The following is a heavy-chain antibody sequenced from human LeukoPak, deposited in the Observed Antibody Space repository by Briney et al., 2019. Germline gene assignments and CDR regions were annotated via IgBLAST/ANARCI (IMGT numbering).Heavy chain of an antibody. CDR1: GFTVSSNY. V-gene: IGHV3-53*01. D-gene: IGHD3-10*01. Sequence: GGSLRLSCAASGFTVSSNYRSWVRQAPGKGLEWVSVIYSGGSTYYADSVKGRFTISRDNSKNTLYLQMNSLRAEDTAVYYCARSLNYGSGPPGYWGQGTLVTVSS. J-gene: IGHJ4*02. CDR3: ARSLNYGSGPPGY. CDR2: IYSGGST.